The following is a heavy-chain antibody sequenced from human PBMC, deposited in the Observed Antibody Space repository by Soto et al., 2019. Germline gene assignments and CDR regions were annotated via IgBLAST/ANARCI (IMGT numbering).Heavy chain of an antibody. CDR1: GGSINDYY. CDR3: VAGPDRAKSAY. Sequence: QVQLQESGPGLVKPSETLSLTCTVSGGSINDYYWSWTRQPPGKGLEWIADGLRPAYTGYNPSLRNRGTISSDTSKNQFSLRLISVTAADTAVYYCVAGPDRAKSAYWGQGTLVTVSS. CDR2: GLRPAYT. J-gene: IGHJ4*01. V-gene: IGHV4-59*01.